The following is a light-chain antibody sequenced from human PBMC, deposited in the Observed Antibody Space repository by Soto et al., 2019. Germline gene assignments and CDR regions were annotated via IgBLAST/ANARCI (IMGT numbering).Light chain of an antibody. V-gene: IGKV3-20*01. J-gene: IGKJ4*01. Sequence: TQSLDTLSVSERERATLSCRASQSVSIDLAWYQQTPGQAPRLLIYGASNRATGIPDRFSGSGSGTDFTLTISRLEPEDFAVYYCRQYGRSLGFAFGGGTKVDI. CDR2: GAS. CDR3: RQYGRSLGFA. CDR1: QSVSID.